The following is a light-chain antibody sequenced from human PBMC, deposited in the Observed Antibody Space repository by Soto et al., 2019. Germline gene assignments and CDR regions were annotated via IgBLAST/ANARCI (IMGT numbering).Light chain of an antibody. V-gene: IGKV1-5*03. CDR2: KAS. J-gene: IGKJ2*01. Sequence: DIQMTQSPSTLSASVGDRVTITCRASQSISTWLAWYQQKPGKAPYLLIYKASSLQSGALSRFSGSGSGTEFTLTTIRLQPDDFATNYCQQYDSHPMYTFGQGTKLEIK. CDR3: QQYDSHPMYT. CDR1: QSISTW.